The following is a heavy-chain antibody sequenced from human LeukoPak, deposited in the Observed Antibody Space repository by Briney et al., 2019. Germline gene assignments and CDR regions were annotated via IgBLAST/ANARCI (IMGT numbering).Heavy chain of an antibody. CDR2: IIPIFGTA. Sequence: SVKVSWKASGGTFSSYAISWVRQAPGQGLEWMGGIIPIFGTANYAQKFQGRVTITADESTSTAYMELSSLRPEDTAVYYCARIYYDSKSDAFDIWGQGTMVTVSS. CDR3: ARIYYDSKSDAFDI. CDR1: GGTFSSYA. D-gene: IGHD3-22*01. J-gene: IGHJ3*02. V-gene: IGHV1-69*01.